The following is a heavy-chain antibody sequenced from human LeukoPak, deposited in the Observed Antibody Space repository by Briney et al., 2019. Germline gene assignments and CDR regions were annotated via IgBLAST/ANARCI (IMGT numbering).Heavy chain of an antibody. D-gene: IGHD1-1*01. CDR2: IYHSGST. J-gene: IGHJ4*02. V-gene: IGHV4-30-2*01. Sequence: SQTLSLTCAVSGGSISSGGYSWSWIRQPPGKGLEWIGYIYHSGSTYYNPSLKSRVTISVDRSKNQFSLKLSSVTAADTAVYYCARDGWNGRAEFDYWGQGTLVTVSS. CDR3: ARDGWNGRAEFDY. CDR1: GGSISSGGYS.